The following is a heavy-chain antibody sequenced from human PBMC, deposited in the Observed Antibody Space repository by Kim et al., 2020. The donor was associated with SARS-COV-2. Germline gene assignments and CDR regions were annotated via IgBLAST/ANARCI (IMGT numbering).Heavy chain of an antibody. J-gene: IGHJ4*02. CDR2: IKANADGGTT. Sequence: GSLRLSCAASRFTFINAWMSWVRQAPGKGLEWVGRIKANADGGTTDYADPVKGRFTISRDDSTNTLYLQMNGLKTEDSAVYYCTTLQMATTIPDYWGQG. D-gene: IGHD1-1*01. V-gene: IGHV3-15*01. CDR1: RFTFINAW. CDR3: TTLQMATTIPDY.